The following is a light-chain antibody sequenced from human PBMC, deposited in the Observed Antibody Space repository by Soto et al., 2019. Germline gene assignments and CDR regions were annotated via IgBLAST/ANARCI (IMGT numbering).Light chain of an antibody. V-gene: IGKV3-20*01. CDR2: GAS. Sequence: ETVLTQSPGTLSLSPGERATLSCRASQTIRSNYLAWYRQTPGQAPRLLLYGASNRATGIADPFSGSGSGPDFTPIISRLEPEDCALYYCQQYGSSPWTFGQGTKVEIK. CDR3: QQYGSSPWT. J-gene: IGKJ1*01. CDR1: QTIRSNY.